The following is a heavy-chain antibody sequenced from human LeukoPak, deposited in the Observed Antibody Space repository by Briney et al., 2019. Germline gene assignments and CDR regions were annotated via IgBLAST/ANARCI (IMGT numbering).Heavy chain of an antibody. CDR2: IYWDDDK. V-gene: IGHV2-5*02. J-gene: IGHJ3*02. Sequence: SGPTLVKPTQTLTLTFTFSGFSLSTSGVGVGWIRQPPGKALEWLALIYWDDDKRYSPSLKSRLTITKDTSKNQVVLTMTNMDPVDTATYYCAHRGGCSGGSCYGDAFDIWGQGTMVTVSS. CDR3: AHRGGCSGGSCYGDAFDI. D-gene: IGHD2-15*01. CDR1: GFSLSTSGVG.